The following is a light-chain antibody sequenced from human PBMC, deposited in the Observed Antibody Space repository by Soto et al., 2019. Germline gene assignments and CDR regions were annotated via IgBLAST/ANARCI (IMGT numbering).Light chain of an antibody. J-gene: IGLJ2*01. V-gene: IGLV4-60*03. CDR3: ETWDSTIVV. CDR1: SGHSSYI. CDR2: LEGSGSY. Sequence: QSVLTQSSSASASLGSSVKLTCTLSSGHSSYIIAWHQQQPGKAPRYLMKLEGSGSYNTGSGVPDRFSGSSSGADRYLTISNLQSEDEADYYCETWDSTIVVFDGGTKLTVL.